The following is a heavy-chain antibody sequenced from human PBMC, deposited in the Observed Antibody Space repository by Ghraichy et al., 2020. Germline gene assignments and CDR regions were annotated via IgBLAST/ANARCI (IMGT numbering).Heavy chain of an antibody. V-gene: IGHV3-23*01. CDR2: ISGSGGST. J-gene: IGHJ4*02. CDR3: AKGGSGWYGVDY. Sequence: GEALNISCAASGFTFSSYAMSWVRQAPGKGLEWVSAISGSGGSTYYADSVKGRFTISRDNSKNTLYLQMNSLRAEDTAVYYCAKGGSGWYGVDYWGQGTLVTVSS. D-gene: IGHD6-19*01. CDR1: GFTFSSYA.